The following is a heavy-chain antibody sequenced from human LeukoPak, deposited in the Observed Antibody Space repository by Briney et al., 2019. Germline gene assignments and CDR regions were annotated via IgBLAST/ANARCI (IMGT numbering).Heavy chain of an antibody. D-gene: IGHD3-10*01. CDR2: ISWNSGSI. V-gene: IGHV3-9*01. Sequence: GGSLRLSCATSGFTFDEYGMHWVRQAPGKGLEWVSGISWNSGSIGYADSVKGRFTISRDNAKNSLYLQMNSLRAEDTAVYYCARVYGSGRTREYYFDYWGQGTLVTVSS. CDR1: GFTFDEYG. J-gene: IGHJ4*02. CDR3: ARVYGSGRTREYYFDY.